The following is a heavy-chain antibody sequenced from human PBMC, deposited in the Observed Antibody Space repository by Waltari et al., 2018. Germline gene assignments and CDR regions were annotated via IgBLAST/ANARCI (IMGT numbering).Heavy chain of an antibody. CDR2: INAGNGNT. D-gene: IGHD2-15*01. V-gene: IGHV1-3*01. CDR3: ARGYCSGGSCYPPGP. Sequence: QVQLVQSGAEVKKPGASVKVSCKASGYTFTSYAMHWVRQAPGHRLEWMGWINAGNGNTKDSQKFQGRVTITRDTSASTAYMELSSLRSEDTAVYYCARGYCSGGSCYPPGPWGQGTLVTVSS. CDR1: GYTFTSYA. J-gene: IGHJ5*02.